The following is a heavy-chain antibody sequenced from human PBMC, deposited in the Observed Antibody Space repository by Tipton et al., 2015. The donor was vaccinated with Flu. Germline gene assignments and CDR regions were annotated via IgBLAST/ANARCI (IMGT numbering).Heavy chain of an antibody. CDR3: ARNDHMGPYDF. D-gene: IGHD1-1*01. CDR2: IFYGGNT. CDR1: GGSVNNYF. J-gene: IGHJ4*02. Sequence: TLSLTCTVSGGSVNNYFWSWIRQPPGMGLEWIGGIFYGGNTHYNPSLKSRVVISVDTSNNQFSLKLSSVTAADTAVYYCARNDHMGPYDFWGQGSLVTVSS. V-gene: IGHV4-59*02.